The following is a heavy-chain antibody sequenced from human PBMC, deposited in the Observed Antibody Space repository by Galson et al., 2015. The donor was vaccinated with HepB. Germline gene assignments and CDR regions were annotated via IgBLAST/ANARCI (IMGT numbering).Heavy chain of an antibody. J-gene: IGHJ4*02. CDR2: INPNSGDT. V-gene: IGHV1-2*06. CDR1: GYTFTGYF. CDR3: ARGFSRTVDY. D-gene: IGHD2-2*01. Sequence: SVKVSCKASGYTFTGYFMHWVRQAPGQGLEWMGRINPNSGDTNFAQKFQARVTMTSDTSISTAYLRLSRLTSDDTAVYYCARGFSRTVDYWGQGTLVTVSS.